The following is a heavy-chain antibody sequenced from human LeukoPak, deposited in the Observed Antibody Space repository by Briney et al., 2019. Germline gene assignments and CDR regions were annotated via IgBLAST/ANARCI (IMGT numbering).Heavy chain of an antibody. D-gene: IGHD2/OR15-2a*01. CDR2: ISWNSGSI. Sequence: GGSLRLSCAASGFTFDDYAMHWVRQVPGKGLEWVSGISWNSGSISYAGSVKGRFTISRDNAKNSLYLQMNSLRAEDTAVYYCARGTYTTSPRNPKYYFDYWGQGTLVTVSS. CDR1: GFTFDDYA. J-gene: IGHJ4*02. CDR3: ARGTYTTSPRNPKYYFDY. V-gene: IGHV3-9*01.